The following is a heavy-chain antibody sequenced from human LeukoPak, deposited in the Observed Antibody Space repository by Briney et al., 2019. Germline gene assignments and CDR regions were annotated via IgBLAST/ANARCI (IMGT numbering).Heavy chain of an antibody. CDR3: AKSSRQYRGGVDY. V-gene: IGHV3-66*02. J-gene: IGHJ4*02. Sequence: GGSLRLSCAASGFTVSSSYMSWVRQAPGKGLEWVSVIYSGDSTDYADSVKGRFTISRDNSKNTLYLQMNSLRAEDTAVYYCAKSSRQYRGGVDYWGQGILVTVSS. D-gene: IGHD5-12*01. CDR2: IYSGDST. CDR1: GFTVSSSY.